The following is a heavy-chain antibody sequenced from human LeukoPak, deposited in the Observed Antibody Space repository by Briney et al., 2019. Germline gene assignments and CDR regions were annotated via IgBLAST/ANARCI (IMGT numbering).Heavy chain of an antibody. CDR2: ISAYNGNT. V-gene: IGHV1-18*01. CDR1: GYTFTSYG. D-gene: IGHD3-3*01. CDR3: ARDPNDFWSVQPCFDY. J-gene: IGHJ4*02. Sequence: GASVKVSCKASGYTFTSYGISWVRQAPGQGLEWMGWISAYNGNTNYAQKLQGRVTMTTDTSTSTAYMELRSLRSDDTAVYYCARDPNDFWSVQPCFDYWGQGTLVTVSS.